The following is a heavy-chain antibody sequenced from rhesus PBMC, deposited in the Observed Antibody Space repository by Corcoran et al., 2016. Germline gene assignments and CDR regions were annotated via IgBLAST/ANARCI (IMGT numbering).Heavy chain of an antibody. D-gene: IGHD2-21*01. CDR3: ARSLYWYIFDY. CDR1: GGSISSNY. Sequence: QLQLQESGPGLVKPSETLSLTCAVSGGSISSNYWSWIRQPPGKGLELIGRIFGSGGSTDYNPSLKCRVSISTATSKNQFSLKLSSVTAADTAVYYCARSLYWYIFDYWGQGVLVTVSS. V-gene: IGHV4-173*01. J-gene: IGHJ4*01. CDR2: IFGSGGST.